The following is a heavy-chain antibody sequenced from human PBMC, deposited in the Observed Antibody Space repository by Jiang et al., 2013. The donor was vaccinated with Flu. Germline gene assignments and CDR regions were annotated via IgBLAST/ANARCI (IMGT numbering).Heavy chain of an antibody. J-gene: IGHJ5*02. CDR2: IYPGDSDT. D-gene: IGHD3-22*01. Sequence: GAEVKKPGESLKISCKGSGYSFTSYWIGWVRQMPGKGLEWMGIIYPGDSDTRYSPSFQGQVTISADKSISTAYLQWSSLKASDTAMYYCARQAGYYYDSSGYYYNWFDPWGQGTLVTVSP. V-gene: IGHV5-51*01. CDR3: ARQAGYYYDSSGYYYNWFDP. CDR1: GYSFTSYW.